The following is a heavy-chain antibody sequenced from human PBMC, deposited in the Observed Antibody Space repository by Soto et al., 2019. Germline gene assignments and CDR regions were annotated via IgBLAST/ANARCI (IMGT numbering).Heavy chain of an antibody. D-gene: IGHD3-10*01. Sequence: EVQLVESGGGLVQPGGSLRLSCAVSGFTFSTYSMNWVRQDPGKGLEWVSYITSSSSTIYYADSVKGRFTISRDNEKNSLYLQMNSLRADDTAVYYCARAFYGSGPGNPTQELFFYYYYMDVWGKGTTVTVSS. CDR2: ITSSSSTI. J-gene: IGHJ6*03. CDR1: GFTFSTYS. CDR3: ARAFYGSGPGNPTQELFFYYYYMDV. V-gene: IGHV3-48*01.